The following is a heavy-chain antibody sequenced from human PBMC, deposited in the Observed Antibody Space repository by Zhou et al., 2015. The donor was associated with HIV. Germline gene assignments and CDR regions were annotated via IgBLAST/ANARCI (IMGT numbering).Heavy chain of an antibody. CDR2: IIPILGIA. D-gene: IGHD4-17*01. CDR1: GGTFSSYT. CDR3: AREGINDYGDYYYYGMDV. Sequence: QVQLVQSGAEVKKPGSSVKVSCKASGGTFSSYTISWVRQAPGQGLEWMGRIIPILGIANYAQKFQGRVTITADKSTSTAYMELSSLRSEDTAVYYCAREGINDYGDYYYYGMDVWGQGTTVTVSS. J-gene: IGHJ6*02. V-gene: IGHV1-69*09.